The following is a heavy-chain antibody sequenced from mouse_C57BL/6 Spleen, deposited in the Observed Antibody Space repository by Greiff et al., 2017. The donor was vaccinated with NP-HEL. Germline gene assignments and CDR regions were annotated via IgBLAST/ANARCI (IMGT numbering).Heavy chain of an antibody. CDR1: GYTFTDYY. Sequence: EVQLQQSGPELVKPWASVTISCTASGYTFTDYYMHWVKQSHGKSLEWLGDINPNNGGTSYNQKFKGKATLTVDKSSSTAFMELRSLTSEDAAVYYCAPLASVVARGFACWGKGTLVTVSA. V-gene: IGHV1-26*01. CDR2: INPNNGGT. D-gene: IGHD1-1*01. J-gene: IGHJ3*01. CDR3: APLASVVARGFAC.